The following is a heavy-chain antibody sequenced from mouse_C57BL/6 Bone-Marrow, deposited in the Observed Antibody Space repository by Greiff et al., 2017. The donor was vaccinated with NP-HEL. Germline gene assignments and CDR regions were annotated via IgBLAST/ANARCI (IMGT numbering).Heavy chain of an antibody. J-gene: IGHJ3*01. D-gene: IGHD2-3*01. CDR2: ISNGGGST. Sequence: EVKLQESGGGLVQPGGSLKLSCAASGFTFSDYYMYWVRQTPEKRLEWVAYISNGGGSTYYPDTVKGRFTISRDNAKNTLYLQMSRLKSEDTAMYYCARQGGWSQRGAYWGQWTLVTVSA. CDR1: GFTFSDYY. CDR3: ARQGGWSQRGAY. V-gene: IGHV5-12*01.